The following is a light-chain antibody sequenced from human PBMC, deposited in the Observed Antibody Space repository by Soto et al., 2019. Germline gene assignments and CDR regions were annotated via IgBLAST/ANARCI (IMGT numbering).Light chain of an antibody. J-gene: IGKJ2*01. CDR2: AAS. Sequence: IKLYQSPSSLSATVGDRVTITCRASQGINTFLAWYQQKAGKAPKLLIYAASTLQSGVPSRFSGRGSGTDFTLTISSLQPEDFGTYYCQQANSFPFIFAQGTKVDI. V-gene: IGKV1-9*01. CDR3: QQANSFPFI. CDR1: QGINTF.